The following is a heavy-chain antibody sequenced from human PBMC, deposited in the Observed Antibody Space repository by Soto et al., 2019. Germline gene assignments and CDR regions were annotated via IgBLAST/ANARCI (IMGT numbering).Heavy chain of an antibody. D-gene: IGHD3-3*01. CDR2: ISSSGSTI. J-gene: IGHJ3*02. V-gene: IGHV3-48*04. CDR1: GFTFSSYS. Sequence: EVQLVESGGGLVQPGGSLRLSCAASGFTFSSYSMNWVRQAPGKGLEWVSYISSSGSTIYYADSVKGRFTISRDNAKNSLYLQMNSLRAEDTAVYYCASPPSRFRAFDIWGQGTMVTVSS. CDR3: ASPPSRFRAFDI.